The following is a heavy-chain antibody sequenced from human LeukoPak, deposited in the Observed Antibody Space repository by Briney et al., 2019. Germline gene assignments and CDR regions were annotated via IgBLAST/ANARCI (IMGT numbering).Heavy chain of an antibody. CDR1: GFTFDDYG. CDR3: ARVNDYGDYVFGAFDI. D-gene: IGHD4-17*01. V-gene: IGHV3-20*04. CDR2: INWNGGST. J-gene: IGHJ3*02. Sequence: GGSLRLSCAASGFTFDDYGMSWVRQAPGKGLEWVSGINWNGGSTGYADSVKGRFTISRDNAKNSLYLQMNSLRAEDTALYYCARVNDYGDYVFGAFDIWGQGTMVTVSS.